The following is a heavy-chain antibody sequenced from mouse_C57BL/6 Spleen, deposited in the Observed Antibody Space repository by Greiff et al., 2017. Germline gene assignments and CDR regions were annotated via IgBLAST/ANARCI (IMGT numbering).Heavy chain of an antibody. J-gene: IGHJ2*01. CDR1: GYTFTDYY. V-gene: IGHV1-76*01. Sequence: VKLVESGAELVRPGASVKLSCKASGYTFTDYYINWVKQRPGQGLEWIARIYPGSGNTYYNEKFKGKATLTAEKSSSTAYMQLSSLTSEDSAVYFCARSSYWGQGTTLTVSS. CDR2: IYPGSGNT. CDR3: ARSSY.